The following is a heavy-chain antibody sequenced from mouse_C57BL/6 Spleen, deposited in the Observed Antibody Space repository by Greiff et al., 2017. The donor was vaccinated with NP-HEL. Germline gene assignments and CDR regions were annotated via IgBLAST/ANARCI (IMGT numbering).Heavy chain of an antibody. CDR3: ARGGYYGYAYAMDY. V-gene: IGHV1-69*01. J-gene: IGHJ4*01. CDR1: GYTFTSYW. D-gene: IGHD2-2*01. CDR2: IDPSDSYT. Sequence: QVQLQQPGAELVMPGASVKLSCKASGYTFTSYWMHWVKQRPGQGLEWIGEIDPSDSYTNYNQKFKGKSTLTVDKSSSTAYMQLSSLTSEDFAVYYCARGGYYGYAYAMDYWGQGTSVTVSS.